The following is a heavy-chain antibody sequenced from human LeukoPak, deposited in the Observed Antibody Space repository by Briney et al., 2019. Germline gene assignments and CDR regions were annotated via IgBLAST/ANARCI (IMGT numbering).Heavy chain of an antibody. D-gene: IGHD2-2*02. J-gene: IGHJ5*02. CDR2: INPSGGST. Sequence: ASVKVSCKASGYTFTSYYMHWVRQAPGQGLEWMGIINPSGGSTSYAQKFQGRVTMTRDTSTSTAYMELSSLRSEDTAVYYCARERDIVVVPAAIHSWFDPWGQGTLVTVSS. CDR3: ARERDIVVVPAAIHSWFDP. CDR1: GYTFTSYY. V-gene: IGHV1-46*01.